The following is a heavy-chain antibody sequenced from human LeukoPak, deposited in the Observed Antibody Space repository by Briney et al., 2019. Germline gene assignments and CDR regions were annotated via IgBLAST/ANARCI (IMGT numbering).Heavy chain of an antibody. V-gene: IGHV4-4*07. Sequence: SETLSLTCTVPGGSLSNDYLRWIRQAAGKELEWIGRIYTRGSTNYNPSLKSRVTISLDKSKKQFSLNLNSVTAADTAVYYSARGGTYGSGRNQHTTLDYWGQGTLVTVSS. CDR2: IYTRGST. CDR3: ARGGTYGSGRNQHTTLDY. J-gene: IGHJ4*02. D-gene: IGHD3-10*01. CDR1: GGSLSNDY.